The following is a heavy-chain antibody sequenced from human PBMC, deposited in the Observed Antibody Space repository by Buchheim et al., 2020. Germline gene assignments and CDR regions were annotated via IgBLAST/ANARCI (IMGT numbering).Heavy chain of an antibody. J-gene: IGHJ6*02. CDR1: GFTFSSYW. Sequence: EVQLVESGGGLVQPGGSLRLSCAASGFTFSSYWMSWVRQAPGKGLEWMANIKQDGSEKYYVDSVKGRFTISRDNAKNSLYLQMNSLRAEDTAVYYCAREACSSTSCYIPYYYGMDVWGQGTT. V-gene: IGHV3-7*01. CDR2: IKQDGSEK. D-gene: IGHD2-2*02. CDR3: AREACSSTSCYIPYYYGMDV.